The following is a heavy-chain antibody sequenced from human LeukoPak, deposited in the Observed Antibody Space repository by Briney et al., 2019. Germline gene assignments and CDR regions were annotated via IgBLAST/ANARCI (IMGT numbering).Heavy chain of an antibody. CDR1: GFTFSSYA. CDR3: AKDIKKQRFYSGYDYSNY. J-gene: IGHJ4*02. CDR2: ISGSGGST. D-gene: IGHD5-12*01. V-gene: IGHV3-23*01. Sequence: GGSLRLSCAASGFTFSSYAMSWVRQAPGKGLEWVSAISGSGGSTYYADSVKGRFTISRDNSKNTLYLQMNSLRAEDTPVYYCAKDIKKQRFYSGYDYSNYWGQGTLVTVSS.